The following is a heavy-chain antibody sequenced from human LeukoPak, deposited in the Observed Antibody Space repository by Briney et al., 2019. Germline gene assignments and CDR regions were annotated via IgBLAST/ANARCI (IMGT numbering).Heavy chain of an antibody. V-gene: IGHV3-30*04. CDR3: ARDPQVGDGYSYFDY. J-gene: IGHJ4*02. CDR2: ISYDGSNK. CDR1: RFTFSSYA. D-gene: IGHD5-24*01. Sequence: GGSLRLSCAASRFTFSSYAMHWVRQAPGKGLEWVAVISYDGSNKYYADSVKGRFTISRDNSKNTLYLQMNSLRAEDTAVYYCARDPQVGDGYSYFDYWGQGTLVTVSS.